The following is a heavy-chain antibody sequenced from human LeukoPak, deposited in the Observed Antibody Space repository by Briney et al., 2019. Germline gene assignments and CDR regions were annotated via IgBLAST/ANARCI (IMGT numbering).Heavy chain of an antibody. CDR2: ISYDGSNK. CDR3: ARDKWGGSGYYYFDY. J-gene: IGHJ4*02. CDR1: GFTFSSYG. V-gene: IGHV3-30*03. Sequence: PTGGSLRLSCAASGFTFSSYGMHWVRQAPGKGLEWVAVISYDGSNKYYADSVKGRFTISRDNAKNSLYLQMNSLRAEDTAVYYCARDKWGGSGYYYFDYWGQGTLVTVSS. D-gene: IGHD3-22*01.